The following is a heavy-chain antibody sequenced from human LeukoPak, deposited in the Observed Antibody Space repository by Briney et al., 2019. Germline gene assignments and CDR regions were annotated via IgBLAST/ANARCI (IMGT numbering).Heavy chain of an antibody. Sequence: GRSLRLSCAASGFTFSSYGMHWVRQAPGKGLEWVAVISYDGSNKGYADSVKGRFTLSRDNSKNTLYLHMNSLRAEDTAAYYCAKGRYDDSRGYYSLDYFDYWGQGTLVTVSS. J-gene: IGHJ4*02. CDR1: GFTFSSYG. V-gene: IGHV3-30*18. CDR2: ISYDGSNK. D-gene: IGHD3-22*01. CDR3: AKGRYDDSRGYYSLDYFDY.